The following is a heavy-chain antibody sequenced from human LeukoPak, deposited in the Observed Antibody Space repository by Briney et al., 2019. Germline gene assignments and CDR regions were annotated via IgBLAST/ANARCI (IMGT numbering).Heavy chain of an antibody. Sequence: SETLSLTCTVSGGSISSYSWNWIRQPPGRGLEWIGHMSYRGSTYFNPSLRSRVTMSLDTSKNQFSLKLSSVTAADTAVYYCARDEVYVAFYYYYGMDVWGQGTTVTVSS. CDR3: ARDEVYVAFYYYYGMDV. D-gene: IGHD3-16*01. V-gene: IGHV4-59*01. CDR1: GGSISSYS. CDR2: MSYRGST. J-gene: IGHJ6*02.